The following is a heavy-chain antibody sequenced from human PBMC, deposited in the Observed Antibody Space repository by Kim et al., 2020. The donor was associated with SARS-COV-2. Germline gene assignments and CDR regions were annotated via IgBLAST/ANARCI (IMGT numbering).Heavy chain of an antibody. V-gene: IGHV3-21*06. CDR3: ATRLVGAPLDY. D-gene: IGHD2-2*01. CDR1: GFSFSAYS. J-gene: IGHJ4*02. CDR2: ISRDSSYI. Sequence: GGSLRLSCAASGFSFSAYSMNWVRQAPGKGLEWVSSISRDSSYIFYAASVEGRFTISRDNAKSSLFLQMNSLRGEDTAVYYCATRLVGAPLDYWGQGALVTGSS.